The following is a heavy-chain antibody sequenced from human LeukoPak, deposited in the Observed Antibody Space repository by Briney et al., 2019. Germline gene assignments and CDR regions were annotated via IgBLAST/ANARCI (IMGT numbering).Heavy chain of an antibody. D-gene: IGHD3-22*01. J-gene: IGHJ1*01. CDR1: GFTFASYG. CDR3: AIMHGYYDGTGYWVQ. Sequence: GGSLRLSCAASGFTFASYGMSWVRQAPGKGLEWVSFITTNGGRTSYADSVEGRFTISRDNPRNTLYMQMNSLRDEDTAVYYCAIMHGYYDGTGYWVQWGQGALVTVSS. V-gene: IGHV3-23*01. CDR2: ITTNGGRT.